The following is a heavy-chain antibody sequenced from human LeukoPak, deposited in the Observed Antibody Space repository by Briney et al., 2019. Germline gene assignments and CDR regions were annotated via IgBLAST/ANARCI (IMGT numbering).Heavy chain of an antibody. D-gene: IGHD2-2*01. Sequence: SETLSLTCAVYGGSFSGYYWSWIRQPPGNGLEWIGEINHSGSTNYNPSLKSRVTISVDTSKNQFSLKLSSVTAADTAVYYCARAGCSSTSFRSGLFDPWGQGTLVTVSS. V-gene: IGHV4-34*01. CDR1: GGSFSGYY. CDR3: ARAGCSSTSFRSGLFDP. CDR2: INHSGST. J-gene: IGHJ5*02.